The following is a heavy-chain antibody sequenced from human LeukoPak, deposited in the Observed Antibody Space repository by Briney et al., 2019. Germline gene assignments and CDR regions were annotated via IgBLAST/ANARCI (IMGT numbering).Heavy chain of an antibody. CDR2: ISSSSSYI. D-gene: IGHD3-22*01. CDR1: GFTVSSNY. V-gene: IGHV3-21*01. Sequence: PGGSLRLSCAASGFTVSSNYMSWVRQAPGKGLEWVSSISSSSSYIYYADSVKGRFTISRDNAKNSLYLQMNSLRAEDTAVYYCAREYYYDSSGYRTFDYWGQGTLVTVSS. J-gene: IGHJ4*02. CDR3: AREYYYDSSGYRTFDY.